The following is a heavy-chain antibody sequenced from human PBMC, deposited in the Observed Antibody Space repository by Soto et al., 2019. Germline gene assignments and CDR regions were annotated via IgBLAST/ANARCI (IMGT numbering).Heavy chain of an antibody. J-gene: IGHJ6*02. CDR1: GITVSSIY. V-gene: IGHV3-53*02. Sequence: EVQLVETGGGLIQPGGSLRLSCAVSGITVSSIYMTWVRQAPGKGLEWVSVIYSEGTTYYADSVKGRFTISRDNSKNTLYLQMNSLRAEDTAVYYCARDPLGYSYGLYYNYDMDVWGQGTTVTVSS. D-gene: IGHD5-18*01. CDR2: IYSEGTT. CDR3: ARDPLGYSYGLYYNYDMDV.